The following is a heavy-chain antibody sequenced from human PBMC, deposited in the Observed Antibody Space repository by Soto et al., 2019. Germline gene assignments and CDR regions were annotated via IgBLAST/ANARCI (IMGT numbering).Heavy chain of an antibody. V-gene: IGHV4-59*08. CDR1: GGSISSYY. Sequence: QVQLQESGPGLVKPSETLSLTCTVSGGSISSYYWSWIRQPPGKGLEWIGYIYYSGTTNYNPSLRRRFTISLDSSKTQFSLRRSSGTAADPAVYYCARTQGSGPNWYFDLWGRGTLVTVSS. CDR2: IYYSGTT. CDR3: ARTQGSGPNWYFDL. J-gene: IGHJ2*01.